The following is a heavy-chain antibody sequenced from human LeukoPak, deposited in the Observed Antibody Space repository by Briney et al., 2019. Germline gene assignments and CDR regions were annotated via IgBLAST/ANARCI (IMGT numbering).Heavy chain of an antibody. CDR1: GGSISTYY. D-gene: IGHD6-6*01. Sequence: SETLSLTCTVSGGSISTYYGNWIRQAPGKGLEWIGYIYYSGSTNYNPSLKSRVTISVDTSRNQFSLKLSSVTAADTAVYYCARRRQLVRTWWFDPWGQGTLVTVSS. CDR3: ARRRQLVRTWWFDP. V-gene: IGHV4-59*12. CDR2: IYYSGST. J-gene: IGHJ5*02.